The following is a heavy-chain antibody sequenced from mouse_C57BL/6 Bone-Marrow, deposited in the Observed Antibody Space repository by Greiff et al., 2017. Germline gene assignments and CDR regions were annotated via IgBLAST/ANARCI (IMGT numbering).Heavy chain of an antibody. D-gene: IGHD2-1*01. V-gene: IGHV1-74*01. CDR2: IHPSDSDT. Sequence: VQLQQPGAELVKPGASVKVSCKASGYNFTGYWLHWVKQRPGQGLEWIGRIHPSDSDTNYKQKFKGKATLTVETSSSTAYMQLSSLTSEDSAVYYCAIGHYCNYVGLAYWGQGTLVTVSA. CDR3: AIGHYCNYVGLAY. J-gene: IGHJ3*01. CDR1: GYNFTGYW.